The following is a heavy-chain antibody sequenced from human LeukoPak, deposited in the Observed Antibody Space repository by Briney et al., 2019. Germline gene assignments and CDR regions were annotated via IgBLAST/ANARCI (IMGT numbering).Heavy chain of an antibody. CDR1: KFTFSDYW. J-gene: IGHJ4*02. V-gene: IGHV3-7*05. Sequence: PGGSLRLSCAASKFTFSDYWMSWVRQAPGKGLEWVATIKPDGSETYYVDSVKGQITISRDNAKDSLYLHMNSLRAEDTAVYYCARTILTPGGDYFDYWGQGTLVTVSS. CDR3: ARTILTPGGDYFDY. CDR2: IKPDGSET. D-gene: IGHD3-16*01.